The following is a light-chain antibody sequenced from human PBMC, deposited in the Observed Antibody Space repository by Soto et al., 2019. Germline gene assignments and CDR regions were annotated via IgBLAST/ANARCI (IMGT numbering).Light chain of an antibody. CDR3: QQTYRTPLT. CDR1: QSISSY. CDR2: AAS. V-gene: IGKV1-39*01. Sequence: DIQMTQSPSSLSASVRDRVTITCRASQSISSYLNWYQQKPGKAPKLLIYAASSLHSGVPSRFSGSGSGTDFTLTISSLQPEDFATYSCQQTYRTPLTFGGGSKV. J-gene: IGKJ4*01.